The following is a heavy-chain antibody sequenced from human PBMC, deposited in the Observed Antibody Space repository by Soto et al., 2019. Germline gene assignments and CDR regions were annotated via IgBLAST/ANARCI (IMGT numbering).Heavy chain of an antibody. J-gene: IGHJ4*02. D-gene: IGHD3-3*01. Sequence: QVQLQESGPGLVKPSQTLSLTCTVSGGSINSGDYFWSWIRQPPGKGLEWIGSIYYSGITYYSPSLKSRTTIAIDTSKNQFSLRLRSVTAADTAVFYCARVEATIFREYYLDFWGQGSLVTVSS. CDR1: GGSINSGDYF. V-gene: IGHV4-30-4*01. CDR2: IYYSGIT. CDR3: ARVEATIFREYYLDF.